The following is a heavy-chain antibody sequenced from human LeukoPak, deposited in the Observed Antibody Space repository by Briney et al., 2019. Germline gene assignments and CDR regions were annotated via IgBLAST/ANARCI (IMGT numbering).Heavy chain of an antibody. Sequence: PGGSLRLSCAASGFTFSDYYVSWIRQAPGKGLEWVSYISSSGVITYYADSLKGRFTISRDNAKNSLYLQMNSLRAEDTAVYYCARDSSGWKFDYRGQGTLVTVSS. CDR1: GFTFSDYY. D-gene: IGHD6-19*01. CDR2: ISSSGVIT. J-gene: IGHJ4*02. V-gene: IGHV3-11*01. CDR3: ARDSSGWKFDY.